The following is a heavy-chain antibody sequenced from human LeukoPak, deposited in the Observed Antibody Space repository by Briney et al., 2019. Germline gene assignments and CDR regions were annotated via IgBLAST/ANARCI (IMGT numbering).Heavy chain of an antibody. CDR2: INSDGSST. CDR1: GFTFSTFW. Sequence: GSLRLSCAASGFTFSTFWMHWVRQAPGKGLVWVSGINSDGSSTTYADSVKGRFTISRDNAKNTLYLQMNNLRAEDTAVYYCARGCYYGMDVWGQGTTVTVSS. V-gene: IGHV3-74*03. J-gene: IGHJ6*02. CDR3: ARGCYYGMDV.